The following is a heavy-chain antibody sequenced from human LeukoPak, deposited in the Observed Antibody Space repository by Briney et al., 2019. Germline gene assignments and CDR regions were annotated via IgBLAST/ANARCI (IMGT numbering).Heavy chain of an antibody. CDR2: IYNGVPT. D-gene: IGHD6-19*01. Sequence: SETLSLTCTTSGVSISRFYWSWVRQPPGKGLEWIGNIYNGVPTFFNPSLKSRVTISVDTSKRQFSLQLASVTAADTAVYYCVQTTGWPGFDYWGQGILVTVSS. J-gene: IGHJ4*02. CDR3: VQTTGWPGFDY. CDR1: GVSISRFY. V-gene: IGHV4-4*09.